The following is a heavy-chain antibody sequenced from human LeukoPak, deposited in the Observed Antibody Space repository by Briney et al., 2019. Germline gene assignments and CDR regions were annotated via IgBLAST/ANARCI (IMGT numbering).Heavy chain of an antibody. D-gene: IGHD6-13*01. CDR3: ARDGGIAAAGTKDDAFDI. CDR1: GFTFSSYE. Sequence: GGSLRLSCAASGFTFSSYEMNWVRQAPGKGLEWVSYISSSGSTIYYADSVKGRFTISRDNAKNSLYLQMNSLRAEDTAVYYCARDGGIAAAGTKDDAFDIWGQGTMVTVSS. J-gene: IGHJ3*02. V-gene: IGHV3-48*03. CDR2: ISSSGSTI.